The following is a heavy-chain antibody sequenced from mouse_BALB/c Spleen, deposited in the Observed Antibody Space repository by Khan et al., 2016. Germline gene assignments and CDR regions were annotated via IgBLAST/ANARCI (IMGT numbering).Heavy chain of an antibody. CDR1: GYSITSGYY. J-gene: IGHJ1*01. CDR3: ASNWEGWYFDV. CDR2: ISYDGSN. D-gene: IGHD4-1*01. Sequence: EVQLQESGPGLVKPSQSLSLTCSVTGYSITSGYYWNWIRQFPGNKLEWMGYISYDGSNNYKPSLKNRISITRDTSKNQFFLKLNSVTTEDTATYYCASNWEGWYFDVWGAGTTVTVSS. V-gene: IGHV3-6*02.